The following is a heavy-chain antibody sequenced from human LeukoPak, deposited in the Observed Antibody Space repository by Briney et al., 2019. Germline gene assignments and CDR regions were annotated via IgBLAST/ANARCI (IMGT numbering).Heavy chain of an antibody. D-gene: IGHD2-21*01. CDR2: INHSGST. Sequence: SETLSLTCAVYGGSFSGYYWSWIRQPPGKGLEWIGEINHSGSTNYNPSLKSRVTISVDTPKNQFSLKLSSVTAADTAVYYCARAPQRSYQHNWFDPWGQGTLVTVPS. J-gene: IGHJ5*02. CDR3: ARAPQRSYQHNWFDP. V-gene: IGHV4-34*01. CDR1: GGSFSGYY.